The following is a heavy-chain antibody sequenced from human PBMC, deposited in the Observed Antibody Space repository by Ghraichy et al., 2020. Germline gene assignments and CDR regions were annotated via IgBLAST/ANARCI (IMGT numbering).Heavy chain of an antibody. V-gene: IGHV3-30*04. J-gene: IGHJ6*03. CDR2: ISYDGSNK. CDR1: GFTFSSYA. Sequence: GGSLRLSCAASGFTFSSYAMHWVRQAPGKGLEWVAVISYDGSNKYYADSVKGRFTISRDNSKNTLYLQMNSLRAEDTAVYYCARESYYYYYMDVWGKGTTVTVSS. CDR3: ARESYYYYYMDV.